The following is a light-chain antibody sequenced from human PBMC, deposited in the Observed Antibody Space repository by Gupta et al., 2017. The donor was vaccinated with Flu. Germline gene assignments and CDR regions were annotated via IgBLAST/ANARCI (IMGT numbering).Light chain of an antibody. CDR1: SSEVGGDKY. CDR2: EVT. J-gene: IGLJ3*02. V-gene: IGLV2-8*01. Sequence: VTISMTGTSSEVGGDKYVYWHQPHPAKAHNRMVYEVTSRSAVVPGRFSGSESANTASLTVSAPPEEEAADYYCHSYAGSNIWVFGGGTKLTVL. CDR3: HSYAGSNIWV.